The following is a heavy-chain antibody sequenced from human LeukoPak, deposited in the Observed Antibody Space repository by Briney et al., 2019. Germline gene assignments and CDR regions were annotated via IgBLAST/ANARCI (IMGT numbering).Heavy chain of an antibody. V-gene: IGHV4-61*02. D-gene: IGHD3-10*01. CDR2: VHSSGST. CDR3: ARSKGDYGSGSLGY. CDR1: GGPISSCNYY. Sequence: SQTLSLTCTVSGGPISSCNYYWNWIRQPAGKGLEWIGRVHSSGSTNHNPSLKSRVTISRDTSKNQFSVIVSSVSAADTAIYFCARSKGDYGSGSLGYWGQGILATVSS. J-gene: IGHJ4*02.